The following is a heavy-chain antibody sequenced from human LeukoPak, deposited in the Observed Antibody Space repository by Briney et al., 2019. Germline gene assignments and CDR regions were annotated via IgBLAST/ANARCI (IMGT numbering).Heavy chain of an antibody. CDR1: GFVFSSNS. Sequence: GGSLRLSCAASGFVFSSNSMIWVRQAPGKGLEWVSYISSSSSTIYYADSVKGRFTISRDNAKNSLYLQMNSLRAEDTAVYYCATSGYSTIAYWGQGTLVTVSS. D-gene: IGHD2-2*01. CDR2: ISSSSSTI. J-gene: IGHJ4*02. V-gene: IGHV3-48*04. CDR3: ATSGYSTIAY.